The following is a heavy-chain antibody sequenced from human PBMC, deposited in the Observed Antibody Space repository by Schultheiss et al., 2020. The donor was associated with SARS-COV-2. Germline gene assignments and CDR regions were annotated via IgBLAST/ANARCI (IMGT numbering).Heavy chain of an antibody. V-gene: IGHV3-23*01. D-gene: IGHD3/OR15-3a*01. J-gene: IGHJ5*02. CDR2: ISGSGGST. CDR1: GFTFSSYS. CDR3: AALDYLPT. Sequence: GESLKISCAASGFTFSSYSMNWVRQAPGKGLEWVSAISGSGGSTYYADSVKGRFTISRDNSKNTLYLQMNSLRAEDTAVYYCAALDYLPTWGQGTLVTVSS.